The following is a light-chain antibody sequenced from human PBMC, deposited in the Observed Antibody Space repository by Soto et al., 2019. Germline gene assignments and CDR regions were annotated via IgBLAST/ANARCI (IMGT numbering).Light chain of an antibody. Sequence: LSRGERATLSCMASQSVSSSYLAWYQHRPGQAPRLLIFGASSRATGIPDRFSGTGSGTDFTLTISRLEPEDFAVYYCQQYGNSPWTFGQGTKVDIK. J-gene: IGKJ1*01. CDR1: QSVSSSY. CDR2: GAS. V-gene: IGKV3-20*01. CDR3: QQYGNSPWT.